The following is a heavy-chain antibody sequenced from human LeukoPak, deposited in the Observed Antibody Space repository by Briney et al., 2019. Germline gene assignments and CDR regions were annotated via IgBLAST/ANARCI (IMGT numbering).Heavy chain of an antibody. CDR2: IYSGGGT. V-gene: IGHV3-66*01. CDR3: ARDAERYCGGDCYYFDY. J-gene: IGHJ4*02. Sequence: GGSLRLSCAASGFTVSSNYMSWVRQAPGKGLEWVSVIYSGGGTYYADSVKGRFTISRDNSKNTLYLQMNSLRAEDTAVYYCARDAERYCGGDCYYFDYWGQGTLVTVSS. CDR1: GFTVSSNY. D-gene: IGHD2-21*02.